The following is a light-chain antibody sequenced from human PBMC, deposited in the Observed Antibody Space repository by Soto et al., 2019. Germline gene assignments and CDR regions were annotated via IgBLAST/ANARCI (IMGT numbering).Light chain of an antibody. CDR3: SSFTDTGTVM. CDR1: SSDVGAYHS. V-gene: IGLV2-14*03. J-gene: IGLJ3*02. Sequence: QSALTQPASVSGSPGHSFTIPCTGSSSDVGAYHSVSWYQQHPGKAPKLIIFDVSNRPSGVSNRFSGSKSGNTASLTISGLQAEDEADYYCSSFTDTGTVMFGGGTKLTVL. CDR2: DVS.